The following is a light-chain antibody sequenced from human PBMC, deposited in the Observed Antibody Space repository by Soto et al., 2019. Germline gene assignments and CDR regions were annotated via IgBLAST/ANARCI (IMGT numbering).Light chain of an antibody. Sequence: IVLTQSPGTLSLSPGEGATLSCRASQPVNSGYLAWYQQKPGQAPRLLMYGVSTRDTGIPDRFSGSGAGTDFSLNISRLEPGDFAVYYCQVYGSSPKTFGQGPKVEFK. CDR1: QPVNSGY. CDR3: QVYGSSPKT. V-gene: IGKV3-20*01. CDR2: GVS. J-gene: IGKJ1*01.